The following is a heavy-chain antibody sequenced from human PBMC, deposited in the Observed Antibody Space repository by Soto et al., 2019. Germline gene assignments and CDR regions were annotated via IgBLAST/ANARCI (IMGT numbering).Heavy chain of an antibody. J-gene: IGHJ4*02. CDR1: GFTFSSYG. Sequence: QVQLVESGGGVVQPGRSLRLSCAASGFTFSSYGMHWVRQAPGKGLEWVAVISYDGSNKYYADSVKGRFTISRDNSKNTLYLQMNSLRAEDTAVYYCAKDRVLKAYSSSSSPVDYWGQGTLVTVSS. V-gene: IGHV3-30*18. CDR2: ISYDGSNK. CDR3: AKDRVLKAYSSSSSPVDY. D-gene: IGHD6-6*01.